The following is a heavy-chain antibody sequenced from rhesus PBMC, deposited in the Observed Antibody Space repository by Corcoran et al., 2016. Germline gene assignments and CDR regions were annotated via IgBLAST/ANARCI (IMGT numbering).Heavy chain of an antibody. V-gene: IGHV1-111*02. J-gene: IGHJ6*01. Sequence: EVQLVQSGAEVKKPGASVKISCKASGYTFTDYYLHWVRQAPGKGLEWMGRVDPEDGEPIHAHNVQDRVTLTADTSTDTAYMELSSLRSEDTAVYYCATERGIAGTADLYGLDSWGQGVVVTVSS. CDR2: VDPEDGEP. D-gene: IGHD1-1-1*01. CDR3: ATERGIAGTADLYGLDS. CDR1: GYTFTDYY.